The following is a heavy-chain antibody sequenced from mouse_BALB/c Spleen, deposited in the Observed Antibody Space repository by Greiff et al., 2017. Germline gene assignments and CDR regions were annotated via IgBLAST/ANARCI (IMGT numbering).Heavy chain of an antibody. CDR2: IDPETGGT. Sequence: QVQLQQSGAELVRPGASVTLSCKASGYTFTDYEMHWVKQTPVHGLEWIGAIDPETGGTAYNQKFKGKATLTADKSSSTGYMELRSLTSEDSAVYYCTRAGLAYYFDYWGQGTTLTVSS. CDR3: TRAGLAYYFDY. V-gene: IGHV1-15*01. CDR1: GYTFTDYE. D-gene: IGHD3-1*01. J-gene: IGHJ2*01.